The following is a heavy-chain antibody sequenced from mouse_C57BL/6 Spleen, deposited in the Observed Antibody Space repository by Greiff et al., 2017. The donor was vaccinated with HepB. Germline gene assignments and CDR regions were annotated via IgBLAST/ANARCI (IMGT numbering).Heavy chain of an antibody. J-gene: IGHJ4*01. CDR2: ISDGGSYT. V-gene: IGHV5-4*01. CDR1: GFTFSSYA. Sequence: EVKVVESGGGLVKPGGSLKLSCAASGFTFSSYAMSWVRQTPEKRLEWVATISDGGSYTYYPDNVKGRFTISRDNAKNNLYLQMSHLKSEDTAMYYCARDTPIYFAMYYWGQGTSVTVSS. CDR3: ARDTPIYFAMYY.